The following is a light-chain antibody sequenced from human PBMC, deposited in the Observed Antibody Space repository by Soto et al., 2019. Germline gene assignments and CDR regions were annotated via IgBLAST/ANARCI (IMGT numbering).Light chain of an antibody. Sequence: QMTQSPSSLSSSVGDRTTITCLASRDIGSDLTWYQQKPGKAPTLLIYYAYNLPSGVPSRFRGSRSGTDFTLTVSSLQPEDFATYYCLPDNDDPWTVGPGTKVEIK. CDR2: YAY. CDR1: RDIGSD. J-gene: IGKJ1*01. CDR3: LPDNDDPWT. V-gene: IGKV1-6*01.